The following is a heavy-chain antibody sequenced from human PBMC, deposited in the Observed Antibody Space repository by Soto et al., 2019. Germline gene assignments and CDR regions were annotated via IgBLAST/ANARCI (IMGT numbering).Heavy chain of an antibody. Sequence: GGSLRLSCAASGFTFSSHAMHWVRQAPGKGLEWVAAISYDGSNKYYADSVKGRFTISRDNSKNTLYLQMNSLRAEDTAAYYCARVSTGTAWDYYGMDVWGQGTTVTVSS. V-gene: IGHV3-30-3*01. D-gene: IGHD1-7*01. CDR3: ARVSTGTAWDYYGMDV. CDR2: ISYDGSNK. CDR1: GFTFSSHA. J-gene: IGHJ6*02.